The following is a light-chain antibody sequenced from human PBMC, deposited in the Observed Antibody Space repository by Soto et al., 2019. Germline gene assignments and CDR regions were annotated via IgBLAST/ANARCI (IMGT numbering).Light chain of an antibody. Sequence: QSALTQPASVSGSPGQSITISCTGTSSDVGGYNYVSWYQQHPGKAPKLMIYDVSNRPSGVSNRFSGSKSGNTASLTISGLQAEDEADYYCSSSTSSSTYVVFGGGTKRPS. CDR2: DVS. J-gene: IGLJ2*01. CDR1: SSDVGGYNY. CDR3: SSSTSSSTYVV. V-gene: IGLV2-14*01.